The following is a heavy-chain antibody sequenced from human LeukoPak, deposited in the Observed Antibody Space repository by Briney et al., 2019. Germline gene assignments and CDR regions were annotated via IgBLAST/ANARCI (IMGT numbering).Heavy chain of an antibody. CDR3: ARILGGDEVADN. CDR1: EFTFSDYW. J-gene: IGHJ4*02. V-gene: IGHV3-7*01. D-gene: IGHD1-26*01. Sequence: GGSLRLSCAASEFTFSDYWMTWVRQAPGKGLEWVANVNQDGNNKNYVESVKGRFTISRDNARTSLYLQMNSLRAEDTAVYYCARILGGDEVADNWGQGTLVTVSS. CDR2: VNQDGNNK.